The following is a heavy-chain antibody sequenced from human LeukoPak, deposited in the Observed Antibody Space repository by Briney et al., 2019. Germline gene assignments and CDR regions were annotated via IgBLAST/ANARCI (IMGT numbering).Heavy chain of an antibody. V-gene: IGHV4-4*07. Sequence: SETLSLTCTVSGGSINSYYWSWIRQPAWEGLEWIGRIYTSGSTNYNPSLKSRVTISVDTSKNQFSLKLSSVTAADTAVYYCARVRGMIVVARRLYFDYWGPGTLVTVSS. CDR1: GGSINSYY. CDR2: IYTSGST. J-gene: IGHJ4*02. D-gene: IGHD3-22*01. CDR3: ARVRGMIVVARRLYFDY.